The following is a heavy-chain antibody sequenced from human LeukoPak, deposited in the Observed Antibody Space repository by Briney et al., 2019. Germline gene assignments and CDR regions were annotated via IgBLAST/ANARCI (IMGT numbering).Heavy chain of an antibody. D-gene: IGHD3-3*01. CDR3: ARAQYYDFWSGYYAYYYGVDV. Sequence: SETLSLTCTVSGGSISSYYWSWIRQPPGKGLECIGYIYYSGSTNYNPSLKSRVTISVDTSKNQFSLKLSSVTAADTAVYYCARAQYYDFWSGYYAYYYGVDVWGQGTTVTVSS. J-gene: IGHJ6*02. CDR1: GGSISSYY. V-gene: IGHV4-59*01. CDR2: IYYSGST.